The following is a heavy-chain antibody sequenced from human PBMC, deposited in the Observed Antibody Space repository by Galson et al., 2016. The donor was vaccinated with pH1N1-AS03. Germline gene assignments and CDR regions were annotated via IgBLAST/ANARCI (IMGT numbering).Heavy chain of an antibody. CDR3: ARDPRGPCSSATCPTTYYFGMDV. CDR1: GYIFTGFY. D-gene: IGHD1-26*01. J-gene: IGHJ6*02. Sequence: SCKASGYIFTGFYVHWVRQAPGQGLEWMGWINPNSGVTNYAQKFQAWVTMTGDTSISTAYMQLYGLTSDDTAVYYCARDPRGPCSSATCPTTYYFGMDVWGQGTTVIVSS. CDR2: INPNSGVT. V-gene: IGHV1-2*04.